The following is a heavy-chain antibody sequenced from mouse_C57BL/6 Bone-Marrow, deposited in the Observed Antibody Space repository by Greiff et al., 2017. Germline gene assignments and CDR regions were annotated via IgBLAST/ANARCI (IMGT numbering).Heavy chain of an antibody. CDR3: ARLAFDD. CDR1: GFTFSSYA. J-gene: IGHJ2*01. V-gene: IGHV5-4*03. Sequence: EVNVVESGGGLVQPGGSLKLSCAASGFTFSSYAMAWVRQTPEKRLEWVATISDGGSYTYYPDNVKCQFTISRNIAKNNLYLQMRHLKSEDTAMYYCARLAFDDWGQGTTLTVSS. CDR2: ISDGGSYT.